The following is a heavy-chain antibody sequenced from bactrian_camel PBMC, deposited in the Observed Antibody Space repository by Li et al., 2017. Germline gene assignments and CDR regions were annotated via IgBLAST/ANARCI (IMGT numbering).Heavy chain of an antibody. V-gene: IGHV3S6*01. Sequence: VQLVESGGGSVQTGGALRLSCAFSGVHYRGHCMAWFRRRTPGSEREWVAAIYPLRDQTYYVDSVKGRFTISVETSNSTLFLQMNNLQPDDTAMYYCAAPTKYGGSCRMAGYNYWGQGTQVTVS. J-gene: IGHJ4*01. CDR1: GVHYRGHC. CDR2: IYPLRDQT. CDR3: AAPTKYGGSCRMAGYNY. D-gene: IGHD6*01.